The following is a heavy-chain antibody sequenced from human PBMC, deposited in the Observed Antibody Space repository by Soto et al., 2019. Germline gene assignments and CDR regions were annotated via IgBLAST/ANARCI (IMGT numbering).Heavy chain of an antibody. V-gene: IGHV4-39*01. Sequence: PSETLSLTCSVSGGTINSGDYFWGWIRRPPGKGLEWIGTIYYSGITYYNPSLKSRVTISVDTSKNQFSLKLTSVTAADTAVYYCARHGSNWGQGTLVTVSS. J-gene: IGHJ4*02. CDR3: ARHGSN. CDR2: IYYSGIT. CDR1: GGTINSGDYF.